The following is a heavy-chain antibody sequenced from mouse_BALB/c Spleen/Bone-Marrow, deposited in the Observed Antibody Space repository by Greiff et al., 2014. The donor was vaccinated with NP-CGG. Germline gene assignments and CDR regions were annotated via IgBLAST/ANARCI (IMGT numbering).Heavy chain of an antibody. J-gene: IGHJ1*01. CDR2: IAPGSGST. CDR1: GYTFTNYW. V-gene: IGHV1S41*01. Sequence: DLVKPGASVKLSCKTSGYTFTNYWINWIKQRPGQGLEWLGRIAPGSGSTYYNEMFKVKAPLTVDTSSSTASIQLSSLSSEDSAVYFCARERYGYDGWYFDVWGAGTTVTVSS. CDR3: ARERYGYDGWYFDV. D-gene: IGHD2-2*01.